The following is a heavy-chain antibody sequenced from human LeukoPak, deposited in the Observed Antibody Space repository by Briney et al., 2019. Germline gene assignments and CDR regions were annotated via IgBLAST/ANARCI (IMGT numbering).Heavy chain of an antibody. CDR1: GFTLSNYA. CDR3: AKDYSSGWYIDH. Sequence: GGSLRLSCAASGFTLSNYAMSWVRQAPGKGLEWVSGISAIGYTTYYADSVKGRFTISRDNSKNTLHLQMNSLRAKDTAVYYCAKDYSSGWYIDHWGQGTLVTVSS. D-gene: IGHD6-19*01. V-gene: IGHV3-23*01. CDR2: ISAIGYTT. J-gene: IGHJ4*02.